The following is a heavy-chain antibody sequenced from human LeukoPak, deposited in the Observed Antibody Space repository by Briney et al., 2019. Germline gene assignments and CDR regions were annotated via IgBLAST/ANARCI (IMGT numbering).Heavy chain of an antibody. CDR2: IYTSGST. CDR1: GFSISSYY. CDR3: AREAAVAGEGWFDP. J-gene: IGHJ5*02. V-gene: IGHV4-4*07. D-gene: IGHD6-19*01. Sequence: PSETLSLTCTVSGFSISSYYWSWIRQPAGKGLEWIGRIYTSGSTNYNPSLESRVTISVNKSKNRISLKLSSVTGADTAVYCCAREAAVAGEGWFDPWGQGTLGTVSS.